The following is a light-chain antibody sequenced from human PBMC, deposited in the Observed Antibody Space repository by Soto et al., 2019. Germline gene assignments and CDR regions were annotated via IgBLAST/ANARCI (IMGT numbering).Light chain of an antibody. Sequence: EILLTQSPATLSLSPGERSTLSCRSSQSVRSNLAWYQQKPGQAPRLLIYGASTRATGIPARFSGSGSGTEFTLTISSLQSEDFAVYYCQQYNNWPPWTFGQGTKVDIK. V-gene: IGKV3-15*01. CDR1: QSVRSN. CDR2: GAS. J-gene: IGKJ1*01. CDR3: QQYNNWPPWT.